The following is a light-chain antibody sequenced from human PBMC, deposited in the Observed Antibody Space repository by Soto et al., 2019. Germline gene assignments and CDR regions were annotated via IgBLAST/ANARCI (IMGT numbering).Light chain of an antibody. CDR1: QTVTTF. CDR2: AAS. J-gene: IGKJ4*01. CDR3: QQSYAVPLT. V-gene: IGKV1-39*01. Sequence: DIQLTQSPSSLSASVGDRVTITCRASQTVTTFLNWYQQKSGEAPTLLIHAASNLQSGVPSRFSGSGSGTEFTLTIASLQPADVATYSFQQSYAVPLTFGGGTKVEI.